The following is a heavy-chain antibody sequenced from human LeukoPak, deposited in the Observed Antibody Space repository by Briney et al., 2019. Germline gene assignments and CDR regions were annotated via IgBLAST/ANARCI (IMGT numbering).Heavy chain of an antibody. CDR3: ARVSDKYRSGFDP. Sequence: SETLSLTCTVSVGSTTGFYRSWIRHPPGKGLGWSGYMYYSGGTNYNPSLKSRVTISVDTTKNLFSLKVSSVTAADTALYYCARVSDKYRSGFDPWGQGILVTVSS. CDR2: MYYSGGT. V-gene: IGHV4-59*01. D-gene: IGHD6-25*01. J-gene: IGHJ5*02. CDR1: VGSTTGFY.